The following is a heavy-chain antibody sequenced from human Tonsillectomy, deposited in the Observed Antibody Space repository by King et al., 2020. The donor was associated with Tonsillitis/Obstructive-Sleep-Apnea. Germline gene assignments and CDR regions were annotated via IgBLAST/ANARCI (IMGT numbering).Heavy chain of an antibody. Sequence: VQLQESGPGLVKTSQTLSLTCTVSGGSISSGGYYWSWIRQHPGKGLEWIGYIYYSGSTYYNPSLKSLVTISVDTSKNQVSLKLSAVTAADTAVYYCARAGRYDFWSGYYMDVWGKGTTVTVSS. J-gene: IGHJ6*03. D-gene: IGHD3-3*01. CDR1: GGSISSGGYY. V-gene: IGHV4-31*01. CDR2: IYYSGST. CDR3: ARAGRYDFWSGYYMDV.